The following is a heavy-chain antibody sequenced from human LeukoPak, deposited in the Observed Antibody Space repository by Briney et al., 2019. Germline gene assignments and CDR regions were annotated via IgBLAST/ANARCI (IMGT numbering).Heavy chain of an antibody. Sequence: ASVRVSCKTSGYSFTDYYIHWVRQAPGQGLEWMGWINTKSGRTSSARKFQGRVTMTRDPSITTIYMDMAWLTSDDTAIYFCARADFIDAGPYLIGPWGQGTLVTVSS. J-gene: IGHJ5*02. D-gene: IGHD3-3*01. V-gene: IGHV1-2*02. CDR3: ARADFIDAGPYLIGP. CDR1: GYSFTDYY. CDR2: INTKSGRT.